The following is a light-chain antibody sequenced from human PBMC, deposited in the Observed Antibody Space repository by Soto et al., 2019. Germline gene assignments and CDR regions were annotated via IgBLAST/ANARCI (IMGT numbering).Light chain of an antibody. Sequence: EIVLTQSPGTLSLSPGEGATLSCRASQSVGGTFLAWYQQKGGQAPRLLIHGASNRATGIPDRFSGSGSGTDFTLTISRLEPEDCAIYYCQQRQYWPPITFGQGTRLEIK. V-gene: IGKV3D-20*02. J-gene: IGKJ5*01. CDR3: QQRQYWPPIT. CDR1: QSVGGTF. CDR2: GAS.